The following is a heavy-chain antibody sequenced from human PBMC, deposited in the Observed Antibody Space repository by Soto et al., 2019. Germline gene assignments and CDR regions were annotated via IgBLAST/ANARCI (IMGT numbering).Heavy chain of an antibody. CDR2: ISYDERNK. CDR3: TMGAASGWYKGRYFDY. V-gene: IGHV3-30*03. D-gene: IGHD6-19*01. Sequence: QVHLVESGGGVVQPGMSLRLSCAASGFTFSSYGMLWVRQSPGKGLEWVALISYDERNKDYADSVKGRFTISRDNSKNTLYLQMNSLRAEDTAVYYCTMGAASGWYKGRYFDYWGQGTLVTVSS. CDR1: GFTFSSYG. J-gene: IGHJ4*02.